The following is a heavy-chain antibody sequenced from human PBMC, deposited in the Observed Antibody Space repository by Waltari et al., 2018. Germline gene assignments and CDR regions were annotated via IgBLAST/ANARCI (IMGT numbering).Heavy chain of an antibody. Sequence: QVQLQESGPGLVKPSETLSLTCTVSGGSISSYYWSWIRQPAGKGLEWIGRIYTSGSTNYNPSLKSRVTISVDKSKNQFSLKLGSVTAADTAVYYCAKGSHPFRYCSSTSCPPPDYWGQGTLVTVSS. V-gene: IGHV4-4*07. CDR1: GGSISSYY. CDR3: AKGSHPFRYCSSTSCPPPDY. J-gene: IGHJ4*02. D-gene: IGHD2-2*01. CDR2: IYTSGST.